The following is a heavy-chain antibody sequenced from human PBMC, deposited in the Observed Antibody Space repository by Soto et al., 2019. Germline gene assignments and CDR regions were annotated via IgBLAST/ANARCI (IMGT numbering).Heavy chain of an antibody. V-gene: IGHV3-21*01. CDR3: VKVGFTYYFDY. CDR1: GFTFSSYS. D-gene: IGHD3-16*01. CDR2: ISSSSSYI. Sequence: GGSLRLSCAASGFTFSSYSMNWVRQAPGKGLEWVSSISSSSSYIYYADSVKGRFTISRDNAKNSLYPQMNSLRAEDTAVYYCVKVGFTYYFDYWGQGTLVTVSS. J-gene: IGHJ4*02.